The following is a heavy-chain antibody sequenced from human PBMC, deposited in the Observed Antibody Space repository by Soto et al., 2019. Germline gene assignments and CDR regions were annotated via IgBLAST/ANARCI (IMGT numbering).Heavy chain of an antibody. CDR3: ARGSALEKYYYYYYMAV. V-gene: IGHV4-59*01. Sequence: SETLSLTCTVSGGSISSYYWSWIRQPPGKGLEWIGYIYYSGSTNYNPSLKSRVTISVDTSKNQFSLKLSSVTAADTAVYYCARGSALEKYYYYYYMAVWGKGTTVTVSS. CDR1: GGSISSYY. CDR2: IYYSGST. J-gene: IGHJ6*03.